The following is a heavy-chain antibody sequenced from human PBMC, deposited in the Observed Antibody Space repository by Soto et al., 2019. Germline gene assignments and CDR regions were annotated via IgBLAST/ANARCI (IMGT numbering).Heavy chain of an antibody. CDR1: GFSLRTSGVG. Sequence: QITLKESGPPLVKPTQTLTLTCTFSGFSLRTSGVGVGWIRQPPGKALERLALIYWDDGKRYSPSLTRRLTITKDTAKNQVVLRITNMDRLNTATYYSAHLTTGGFYFDYRGQGTLVTVSS. CDR3: AHLTTGGFYFDY. CDR2: IYWDDGK. J-gene: IGHJ4*02. D-gene: IGHD4-17*01. V-gene: IGHV2-5*02.